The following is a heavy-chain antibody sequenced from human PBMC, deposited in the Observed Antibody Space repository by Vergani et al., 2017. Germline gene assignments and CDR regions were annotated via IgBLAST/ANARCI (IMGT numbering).Heavy chain of an antibody. J-gene: IGHJ2*01. Sequence: QVQLQESGPGLVKPSQTLSLTCTVSGGSISSGGYYWSWIRQHPGKGLEWIGYIYYSGSTYYNPSLKSRVTISVDTSKNPFSLKLSSVTAEDTAVYYCARDLEAVAGYWYFDLWGRGTLVTVSS. V-gene: IGHV4-31*03. CDR3: ARDLEAVAGYWYFDL. CDR1: GGSISSGGYY. CDR2: IYYSGST. D-gene: IGHD6-19*01.